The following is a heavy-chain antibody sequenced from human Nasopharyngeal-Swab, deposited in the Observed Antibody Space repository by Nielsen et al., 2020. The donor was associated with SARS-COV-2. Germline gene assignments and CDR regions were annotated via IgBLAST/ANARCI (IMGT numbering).Heavy chain of an antibody. V-gene: IGHV4-34*01. J-gene: IGHJ6*02. CDR1: GGSFSGYY. Sequence: SETLSLTCAVYGGSFSGYYWSWIRQPPGKGLEWIGEINHSGSTNYNPSLKSRVTISVDTSKNQFSLKLSSVTAADTAVYYCARGGYYGSGSGMDVWGRGTTVTVSS. D-gene: IGHD3-10*01. CDR2: INHSGST. CDR3: ARGGYYGSGSGMDV.